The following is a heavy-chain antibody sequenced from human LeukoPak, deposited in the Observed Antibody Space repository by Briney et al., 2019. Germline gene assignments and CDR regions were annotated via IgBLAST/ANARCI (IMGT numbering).Heavy chain of an antibody. CDR1: GFTFSSYA. CDR3: ATKGSYWRFEY. Sequence: GGSLRLSCAASGFTFSSYAMSWIRQAPGKGLEWISYISSSDSTISYADSVKGRFTISWDNAKKSLYLQMNSLRAEDTAVYYCATKGSYWRFEYWGQGTLVTVSS. V-gene: IGHV3-11*04. D-gene: IGHD1-1*01. J-gene: IGHJ4*02. CDR2: ISSSDSTI.